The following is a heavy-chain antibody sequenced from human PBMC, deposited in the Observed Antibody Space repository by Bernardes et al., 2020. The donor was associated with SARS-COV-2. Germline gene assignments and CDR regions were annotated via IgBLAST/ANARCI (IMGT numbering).Heavy chain of an antibody. CDR1: EFSFVGSW. V-gene: IGHV3-74*01. CDR3: TTLPGYSSGDY. Sequence: GGSLRLSCAASEFSFVGSWMHWVRQAPGQGLAWVGHIDPDGGYTNYAHSVRGRFIMSRDNTRNTLFLQMNSLRAEDTAVYFCTTLPGYSSGDYWGQGTLVTVSS. J-gene: IGHJ4*02. CDR2: IDPDGGYT. D-gene: IGHD5-18*01.